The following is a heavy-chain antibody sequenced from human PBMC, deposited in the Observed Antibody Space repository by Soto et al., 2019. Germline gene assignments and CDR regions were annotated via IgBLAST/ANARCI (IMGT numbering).Heavy chain of an antibody. J-gene: IGHJ1*01. Sequence: QVQLVQSGAEVKKPGASVKVSCKASGYTFTSYGISWVRQAPGQGLEWMGWINSNSGGTNYAQRFQGRVTMTRDTSISTAYMELSWLRSDDTAVYYCARGGFTSDYGSGRERHWGQGTLVTVSS. D-gene: IGHD3-10*01. CDR3: ARGGFTSDYGSGRERH. CDR1: GYTFTSYG. V-gene: IGHV1-2*02. CDR2: INSNSGGT.